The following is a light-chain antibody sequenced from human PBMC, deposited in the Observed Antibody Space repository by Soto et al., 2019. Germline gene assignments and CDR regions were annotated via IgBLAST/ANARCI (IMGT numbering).Light chain of an antibody. CDR3: SSYTSSTTLV. V-gene: IGLV2-14*01. Sequence: QSVLTQPASVSGSPGQSITISCTGGSSDIGGYNYVSRFQQHPGKAPKLMIYEVTNRPSGVSNRFSGSKSGSTASLTISGLPAEDEADYYCSSYTSSTTLVFGTGTKVTVL. CDR2: EVT. J-gene: IGLJ1*01. CDR1: SSDIGGYNY.